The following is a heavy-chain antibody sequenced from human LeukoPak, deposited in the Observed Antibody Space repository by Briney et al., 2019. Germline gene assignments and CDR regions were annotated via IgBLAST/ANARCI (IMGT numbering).Heavy chain of an antibody. CDR3: APSP. V-gene: IGHV3-7*01. CDR1: GFSLSSYW. Sequence: GGSLRLSCAASGFSLSSYWINWVRQAPRKGLEWVANINPAASVKYYVDSVKGRFTISRDNAKNSVYLQMNSLRVEDTAIYYCAPSPWGQGTLVTVSS. CDR2: INPAASVK. J-gene: IGHJ5*02.